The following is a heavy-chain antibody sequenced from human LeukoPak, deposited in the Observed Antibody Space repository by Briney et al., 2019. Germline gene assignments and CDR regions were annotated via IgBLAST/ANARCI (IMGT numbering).Heavy chain of an antibody. Sequence: GGSLRLSCAASGFTFSSYAMSWVRQAPGKGLEWVAAISGSGGNTYYADSVKGRFTISRDNSKTTLHLQMNSLRGDDTAVYYCVKHSSSWYWFDPWGQGTLVTVSS. CDR3: VKHSSSWYWFDP. J-gene: IGHJ5*02. CDR1: GFTFSSYA. V-gene: IGHV3-23*01. D-gene: IGHD6-13*01. CDR2: ISGSGGNT.